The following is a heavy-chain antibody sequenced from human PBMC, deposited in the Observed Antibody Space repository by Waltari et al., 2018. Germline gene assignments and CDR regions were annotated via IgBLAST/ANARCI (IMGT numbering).Heavy chain of an antibody. CDR2: IKQDGSEK. Sequence: EVQLVESGGGLVQPGGSLRLSCAASGFTFSSYGRSWVRQAPGKGLEWGAKIKQDGSEKYYVDSVKGRFTISRDNAKTSLYLQMNSLRAEDTAVYYCAGGDYHFDYWGQGTLVTVSS. D-gene: IGHD4-17*01. CDR3: AGGDYHFDY. CDR1: GFTFSSYG. J-gene: IGHJ4*02. V-gene: IGHV3-7*04.